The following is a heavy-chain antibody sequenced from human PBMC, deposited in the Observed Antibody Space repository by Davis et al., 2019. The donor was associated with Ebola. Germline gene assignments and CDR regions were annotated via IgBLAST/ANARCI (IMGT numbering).Heavy chain of an antibody. CDR1: GFTFSSYG. CDR2: IWYDGSNK. J-gene: IGHJ6*02. D-gene: IGHD6-6*01. Sequence: GESLKISCAASGFTFSSYGMHWVRQAPGKGLEWVAVIWYDGSNKYYADSVKGRFTISRDNSKNTLYLQMNSLRAEDTAVYYCARDILSIAARGHDLYYYYGMDVWGQGTTVTVSS. V-gene: IGHV3-33*01. CDR3: ARDILSIAARGHDLYYYYGMDV.